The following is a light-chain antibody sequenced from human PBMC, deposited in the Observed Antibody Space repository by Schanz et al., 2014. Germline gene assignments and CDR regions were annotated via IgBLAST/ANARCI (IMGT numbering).Light chain of an antibody. V-gene: IGKV3-20*01. Sequence: EIVLTQSPGTLSLSPGERATLSCRASQSVSSSYLAWYQQKPGQAPRLLIYGASTRATGVPARFSGSGSGTDFTLTISRLEPEDSAVYYCQQYGALPFTFGGGTKVQI. J-gene: IGKJ4*01. CDR3: QQYGALPFT. CDR1: QSVSSSY. CDR2: GAS.